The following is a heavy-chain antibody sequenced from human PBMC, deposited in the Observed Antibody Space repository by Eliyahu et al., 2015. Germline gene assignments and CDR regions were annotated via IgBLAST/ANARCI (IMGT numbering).Heavy chain of an antibody. D-gene: IGHD6-13*01. J-gene: IGHJ4*02. CDR3: ASIPLKDSSPIDY. V-gene: IGHV4-34*01. CDR2: INHSGST. Sequence: QVQLQQWGAGLLKPSETLSLTCAVYGGSFSGYYWSWIRQPPGKDLEWIGEINHSGSTNYNPSLKSRVTISVDTSKNQFSLKLSSVTAADTAVYYCASIPLKDSSPIDYWGQGTLVTVSS. CDR1: GGSFSGYY.